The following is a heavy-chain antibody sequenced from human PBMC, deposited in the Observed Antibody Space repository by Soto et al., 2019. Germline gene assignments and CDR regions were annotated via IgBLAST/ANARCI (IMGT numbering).Heavy chain of an antibody. V-gene: IGHV3-23*01. CDR1: GFTFSSYA. J-gene: IGHJ6*02. CDR2: ISGSGGST. CDR3: AKSVSVYYYDSSGYYPYGYYGMDV. D-gene: IGHD3-22*01. Sequence: GGSLRLSCAASGFTFSSYAMSWVRQAPGKGLEWVSAISGSGGSTYYADSVKGRFTISRDNSKNTLYLQMNRLRAEEKAVYYSAKSVSVYYYDSSGYYPYGYYGMDVWGQGTTVTVSS.